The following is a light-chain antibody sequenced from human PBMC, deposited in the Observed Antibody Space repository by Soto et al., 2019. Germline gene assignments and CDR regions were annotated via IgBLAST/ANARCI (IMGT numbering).Light chain of an antibody. Sequence: QSVLTQPRSVSGSPGQSVTISCTGTSSDVGGYNFVSWYQQHPGKAPKLMIYDVNKRPSGVPGRFSGSKSGNTASLTISGPQAEDEADYYCCSYAGTYTHYVFGTGTKVTVL. CDR3: CSYAGTYTHYV. CDR1: SSDVGGYNF. V-gene: IGLV2-11*01. J-gene: IGLJ1*01. CDR2: DVN.